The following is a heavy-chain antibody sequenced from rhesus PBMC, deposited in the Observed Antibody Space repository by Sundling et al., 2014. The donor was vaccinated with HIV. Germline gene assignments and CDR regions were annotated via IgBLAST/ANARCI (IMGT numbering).Heavy chain of an antibody. Sequence: EVQLVESGGGLVQPGGSLRLSCAASGFTFSNYWMTWVRQAPGKGLDWVGFIKNKADGGTAAYAESVKGRFTISRDDSKNTLYLQMSSLKTEDTAVYYCIREVGYSGGWSGYYFDYWGQGVLVTVSS. CDR2: IKNKADGGTA. D-gene: IGHD6-37*01. J-gene: IGHJ4*01. CDR3: IREVGYSGGWSGYYFDY. V-gene: IGHV3-16*02. CDR1: GFTFSNYW.